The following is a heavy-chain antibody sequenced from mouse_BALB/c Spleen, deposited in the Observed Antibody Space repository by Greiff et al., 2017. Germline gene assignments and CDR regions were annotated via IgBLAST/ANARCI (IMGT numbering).Heavy chain of an antibody. D-gene: IGHD1-1*02. CDR2: IWGDGNT. V-gene: IGHV2-3*01. Sequence: VMLVESGPGLVAPSQSLSITCTVSGFSLTNYGVSWVRQPPGKGLEWLGVIWGDGNTDYHSALISRLSISKDNSKSQVFLKLSSLQTDDTATYYCATYGGAYWGQGTLVTVSA. CDR1: GFSLTNYG. CDR3: ATYGGAY. J-gene: IGHJ3*01.